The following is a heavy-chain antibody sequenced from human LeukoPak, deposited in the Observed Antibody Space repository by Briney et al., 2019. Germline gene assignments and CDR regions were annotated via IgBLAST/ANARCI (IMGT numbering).Heavy chain of an antibody. J-gene: IGHJ5*02. V-gene: IGHV4-38-2*02. Sequence: SETLSLTCTVSGYSISTGYYWDWIRQPPGKGLEWVGTFYHGGSTYYNPSLKSRVTISVDTSKNQFSLKLSSVTAADTAVYYCARGLLWFGETPHNWFDPWGQGTLVTVSS. CDR3: ARGLLWFGETPHNWFDP. CDR2: FYHGGST. D-gene: IGHD3-10*01. CDR1: GYSISTGYY.